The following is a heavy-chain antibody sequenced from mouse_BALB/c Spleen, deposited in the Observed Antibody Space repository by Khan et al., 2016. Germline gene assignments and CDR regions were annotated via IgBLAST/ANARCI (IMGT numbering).Heavy chain of an antibody. CDR2: INPYNDDT. CDR1: GYTFTSYV. J-gene: IGHJ3*01. D-gene: IGHD2-4*01. CDR3: ARNDYWCAY. Sequence: VQLQQSGPELVKPGASVKMSCKASGYTFTSYVMHWVKQKPGQGLECIGYINPYNDDTKYNEKFKGKATLTSDKSSHTAYMELSSLTSEDSAILYWARNDYWCAYWGQGTLFTVSA. V-gene: IGHV1S136*01.